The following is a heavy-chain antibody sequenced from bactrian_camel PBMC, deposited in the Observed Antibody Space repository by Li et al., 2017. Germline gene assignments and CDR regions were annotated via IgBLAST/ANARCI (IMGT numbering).Heavy chain of an antibody. V-gene: IGHV3S40*01. CDR1: GFTFSSYY. D-gene: IGHD7*01. CDR2: IYTGGGST. J-gene: IGHJ4*01. Sequence: VESGGGLVQPGGSLRLSCAASGFTFSSYYMSWVRQAPGKGLEWVSSIYTGGGSTYYADSVKGRFTISKDSASDTVFLQMDSLKPEDTAIYICKTPAVGGNGGNCATEGQETQVTVS.